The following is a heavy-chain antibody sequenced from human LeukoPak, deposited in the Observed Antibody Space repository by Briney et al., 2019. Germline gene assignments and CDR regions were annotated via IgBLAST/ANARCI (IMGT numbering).Heavy chain of an antibody. J-gene: IGHJ4*02. CDR1: RGSTSNFY. CDR3: ARGRLPADGKYYFDY. V-gene: IGHV4-4*07. CDR2: IYTRGTT. Sequence: SETLSLTCTVSRGSTSNFYWSWIRQPAGKGLEWIGHIYTRGTTNYNPSLKSRVTMSADTSKNQFSLRLSSVTAADTAVYYCARGRLPADGKYYFDYWGQGTLVTVSS. D-gene: IGHD6-13*01.